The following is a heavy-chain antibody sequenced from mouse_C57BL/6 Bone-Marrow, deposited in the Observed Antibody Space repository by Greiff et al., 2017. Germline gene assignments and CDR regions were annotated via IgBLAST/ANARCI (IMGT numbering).Heavy chain of an antibody. Sequence: EVQLQQSGGGLVQPKGSLKLSCAASGFTFNTYAMHWVRQAPGKGLEWVARIRSKSSNYATYYADSVKDRFTISRDDSQSMLYLQMNNLKTEDTAMCYCVREGGLYDYFYYYAMDYWGQGTSVTVSS. D-gene: IGHD2-4*01. CDR3: VREGGLYDYFYYYAMDY. CDR1: GFTFNTYA. V-gene: IGHV10-3*01. J-gene: IGHJ4*01. CDR2: IRSKSSNYAT.